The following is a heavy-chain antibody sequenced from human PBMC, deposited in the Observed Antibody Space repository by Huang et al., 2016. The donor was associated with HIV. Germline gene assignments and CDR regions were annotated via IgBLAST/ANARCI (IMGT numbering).Heavy chain of an antibody. V-gene: IGHV3-30*02. J-gene: IGHJ4*02. CDR3: AKTRSRVTTLRGETDIPFDY. CDR1: GFTFSNYG. D-gene: IGHD3-10*01. CDR2: IRYDGSNK. Sequence: QVQLVESGGGVVQPGGSLRVSCAESGFTFSNYGMHWVRQAPGQVLEWVAFIRYDGSNKYYADSVKGRFTISRDSSKNTLHLQMTSLRAEDTAVYYCAKTRSRVTTLRGETDIPFDYWGQGSLVTVSS.